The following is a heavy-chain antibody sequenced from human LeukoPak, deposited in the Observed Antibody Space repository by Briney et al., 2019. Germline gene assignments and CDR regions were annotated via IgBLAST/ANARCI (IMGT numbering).Heavy chain of an antibody. CDR3: ARVSYDSRGYHF. D-gene: IGHD3-22*01. Sequence: SVKVSCKASGYTFTGYYMHWVRQAPGQGLEWMGGIIPIFGTPDYAQKFQDRVTITADEDTSTAYMEVNSLTSDDTAIYYCARVSYDSRGYHFWGQGTLVTVSS. J-gene: IGHJ4*02. CDR1: GYTFTGYY. CDR2: IIPIFGTP. V-gene: IGHV1-69*13.